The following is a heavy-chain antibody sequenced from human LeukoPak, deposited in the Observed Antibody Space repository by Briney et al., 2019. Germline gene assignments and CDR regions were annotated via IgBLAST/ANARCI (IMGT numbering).Heavy chain of an antibody. CDR3: ARAFYSAYYFDY. CDR2: IYCSGST. V-gene: IGHV4-59*01. D-gene: IGHD4-11*01. Sequence: SETLSLTCTVSGGSISSYYWSWIRQPPGKGLEWIGYIYCSGSTNYNPPLKSRVTISVDTSKNQFSLKLTSVTAADTAVYYCARAFYSAYYFDYWGQGTLVTVSS. J-gene: IGHJ4*02. CDR1: GGSISSYY.